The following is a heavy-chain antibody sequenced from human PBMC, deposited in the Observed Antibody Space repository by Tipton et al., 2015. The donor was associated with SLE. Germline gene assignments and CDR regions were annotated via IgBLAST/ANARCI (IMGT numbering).Heavy chain of an antibody. CDR1: GGSISSGNYY. CDR3: ARGGAQWLVLDYYYYGMDV. V-gene: IGHV4-61*09. Sequence: TLSLTCTVSGGSISSGNYYWSWIRQPAGKGLEWIGYIYTSVSTNYNPSLKSRVTISVDTSKNQFSLKLSSVTAADTAVYYCARGGAQWLVLDYYYYGMDVWGQGTTVTVSS. J-gene: IGHJ6*02. D-gene: IGHD6-19*01. CDR2: IYTSVST.